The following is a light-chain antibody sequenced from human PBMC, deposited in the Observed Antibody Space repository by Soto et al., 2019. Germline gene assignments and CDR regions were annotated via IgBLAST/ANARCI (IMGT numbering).Light chain of an antibody. CDR3: QSYDSSLSVWV. CDR1: SSNIGAGYD. Sequence: QPVLTQPPSVSGAPGQRVPISCTGSSSNIGAGYDVHWYQQLPGTAPKLLIYGNNNRPSGVPDRFSVSKSGTSASLAITGLQAEDEADYYCQSYDSSLSVWVFGGGTKLTVL. V-gene: IGLV1-40*01. CDR2: GNN. J-gene: IGLJ3*02.